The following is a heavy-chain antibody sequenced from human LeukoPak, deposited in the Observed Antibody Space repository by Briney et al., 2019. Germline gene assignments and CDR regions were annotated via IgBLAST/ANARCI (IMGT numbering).Heavy chain of an antibody. CDR1: GLTFSSYS. D-gene: IGHD3-9*01. J-gene: IGHJ4*02. V-gene: IGHV3-21*01. CDR2: ISSSSSYI. CDR3: ARDHYDILTGSGNCDY. Sequence: GGSLRLSCAASGLTFSSYSMNWVRQAPGKGLEWVSSISSSSSYIYYADSVKGRFTISRDNAKNSLYLQMNSLRAEDTAVYYCARDHYDILTGSGNCDYWGQGTLVTVSS.